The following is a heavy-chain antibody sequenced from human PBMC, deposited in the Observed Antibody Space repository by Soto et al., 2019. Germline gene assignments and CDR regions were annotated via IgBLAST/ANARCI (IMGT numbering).Heavy chain of an antibody. CDR3: AKDSVAGTAHRPLDIYYFYE. Sequence: GGSLRLSCAASGFTFISYAMSWVLQAPGKGLEWVSAISGSGGSTYYADSVKGRFTISRDNSKNTLYLQMNSLRAEDTAVYYCAKDSVAGTAHRPLDIYYFYEWGQGTL. CDR1: GFTFISYA. D-gene: IGHD2-2*03. J-gene: IGHJ4*02. CDR2: ISGSGGST. V-gene: IGHV3-23*01.